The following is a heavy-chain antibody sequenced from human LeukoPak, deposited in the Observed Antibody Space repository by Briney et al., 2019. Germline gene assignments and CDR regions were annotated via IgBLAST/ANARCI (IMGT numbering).Heavy chain of an antibody. Sequence: ASVKLSCKASGYTFTSHGISWVRQGPGQGLGGIGWISAYNGNTNHAQKLQGRVTMTTDTSTSTAYMELRSLRSDDTAVYYCARDESGSYSNYWGQGTLVTVSS. CDR2: ISAYNGNT. D-gene: IGHD1-26*01. CDR1: GYTFTSHG. CDR3: ARDESGSYSNY. J-gene: IGHJ4*02. V-gene: IGHV1-18*01.